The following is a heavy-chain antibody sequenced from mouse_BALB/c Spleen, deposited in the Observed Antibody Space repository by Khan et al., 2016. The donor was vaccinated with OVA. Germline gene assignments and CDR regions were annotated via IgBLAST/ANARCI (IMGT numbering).Heavy chain of an antibody. CDR3: ARRGYDYGRGALFAY. CDR2: IWSAGST. CDR1: GFSLTNYS. Sequence: VQLQESGPGPVQPSQSLSITCTVSGFSLTNYSVHWVRQSPGKGLEWLGVIWSAGSTDYNAAFISRLTIRKDNSRSQVFFKMNSLQPNDTAIYYCARRGYDYGRGALFAYWGQGTLVTVSA. V-gene: IGHV2-2*02. D-gene: IGHD2-4*01. J-gene: IGHJ3*01.